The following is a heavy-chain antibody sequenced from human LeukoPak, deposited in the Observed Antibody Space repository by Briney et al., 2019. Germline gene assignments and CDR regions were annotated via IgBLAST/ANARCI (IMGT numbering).Heavy chain of an antibody. J-gene: IGHJ4*02. CDR1: GFTFSSYA. CDR2: ISGSGGST. D-gene: IGHD3-22*01. CDR3: AKGYYDSTGYPLRPSFDY. Sequence: GGSLRLSCAASGFTFSSYAMSWVRQAPGKGLEWVSAISGSGGSTYYADSVKGRLTISRDNSKNTLYLQMNSLRAEDTAVYYCAKGYYDSTGYPLRPSFDYWGQGTLVTVSS. V-gene: IGHV3-23*01.